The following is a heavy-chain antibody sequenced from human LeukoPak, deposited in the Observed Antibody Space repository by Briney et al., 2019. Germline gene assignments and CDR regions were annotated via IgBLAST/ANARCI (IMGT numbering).Heavy chain of an antibody. CDR3: AKLGVASADNNYFDY. J-gene: IGHJ4*02. CDR2: ISWNRGVI. V-gene: IGHV3-9*01. Sequence: GGSLRLSCAASGFTFDGYAMHWVRQAPGKGLGWVSGISWNRGVIGYADSVKGRFTISRDNAKNSLYLQMNSLRVEDTALYYCAKLGVASADNNYFDYWGQGTLVTVSS. CDR1: GFTFDGYA. D-gene: IGHD1-26*01.